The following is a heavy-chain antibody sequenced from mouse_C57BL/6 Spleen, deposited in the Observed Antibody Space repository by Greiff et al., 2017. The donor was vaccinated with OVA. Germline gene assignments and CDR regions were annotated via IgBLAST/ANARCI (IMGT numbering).Heavy chain of an antibody. V-gene: IGHV14-4*01. CDR1: GFNIKDDY. Sequence: EVQLKESGAELVRPGASVKLSCTASGFNIKDDYMHWVKQRPEQGLEWIGWIDPENGDTEYASKFQGKATITADTSSNTAYLQLSSLTSEDTAVYYCTTEQLRLRAAYWGQGTLVTVSA. CDR3: TTEQLRLRAAY. D-gene: IGHD3-2*02. CDR2: IDPENGDT. J-gene: IGHJ3*01.